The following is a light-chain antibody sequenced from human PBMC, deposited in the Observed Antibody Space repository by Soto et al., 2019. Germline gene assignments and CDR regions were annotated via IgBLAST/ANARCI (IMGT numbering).Light chain of an antibody. V-gene: IGKV3-20*01. J-gene: IGKJ1*01. CDR1: QPVSSNY. CDR3: QQYGTSLRT. Sequence: EIVLTQSPGTLSLSPGERATLSCRASQPVSSNYLAWYQRKPGQAPRLLIYGASSRATGIPDRFSGSGSGTDFTLTISRLEPEDFAVYYCQQYGTSLRTFGQGTKVDIK. CDR2: GAS.